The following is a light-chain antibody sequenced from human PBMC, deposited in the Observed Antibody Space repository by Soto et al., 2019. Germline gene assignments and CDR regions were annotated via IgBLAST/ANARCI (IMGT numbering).Light chain of an antibody. V-gene: IGLV2-14*01. CDR3: YSYTSSSTYV. Sequence: QSVLTQPASVSGSPGQSITISCTGTSSDVGAYNYVSWYQQHPAKVPKLMICGVSNRPSGVSDRFSGSKSGNTASLTISGLQAEDEADYYCYSYTSSSTYVFGTGTKVTVL. J-gene: IGLJ1*01. CDR2: GVS. CDR1: SSDVGAYNY.